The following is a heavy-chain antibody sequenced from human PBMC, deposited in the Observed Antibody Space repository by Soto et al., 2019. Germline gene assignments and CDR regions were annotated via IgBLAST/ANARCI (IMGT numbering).Heavy chain of an antibody. Sequence: QVQLVQSGAEVKQPGASVKVSCRASGYTFTSYGISWVRQAPGQGLEWMGWISVYNGNTKYAQKFQGRVTMTTDTTTTTAYMELRSLRSDDTAVYYCARPKPEYYGLPLGYFDLWGRGTLVTVSS. V-gene: IGHV1-18*01. CDR3: ARPKPEYYGLPLGYFDL. D-gene: IGHD4-17*01. J-gene: IGHJ2*01. CDR2: ISVYNGNT. CDR1: GYTFTSYG.